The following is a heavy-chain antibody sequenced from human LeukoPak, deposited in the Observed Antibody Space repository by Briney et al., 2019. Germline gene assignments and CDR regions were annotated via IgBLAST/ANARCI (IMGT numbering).Heavy chain of an antibody. D-gene: IGHD3-22*01. V-gene: IGHV1-18*01. J-gene: IGHJ4*02. CDR1: GYTFTSYG. CDR2: ISAYNGNT. CDR3: ARPYYDSSAPPYDY. Sequence: ASVKVSCKASGYTFTSYGISWVRQAPGQGLEWMGWISAYNGNTNYAQKLQGRVTMTTDTSTRTAYMELRSLRSDDTAVYYCARPYYDSSAPPYDYWGQGTLVTVSS.